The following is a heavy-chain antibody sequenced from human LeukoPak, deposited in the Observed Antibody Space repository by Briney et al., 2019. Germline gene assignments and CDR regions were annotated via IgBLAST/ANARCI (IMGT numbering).Heavy chain of an antibody. Sequence: ASVKVSCKASGGTFSSYAISWVRQAPGQGLEWMGGIIPIFGTANYAQKFQGRVTITTDESTSTAYMELGSLRSEDTAVYYCASFIAARRFYFQHWGQGTLVTVSS. CDR2: IIPIFGTA. D-gene: IGHD6-6*01. J-gene: IGHJ1*01. CDR1: GGTFSSYA. V-gene: IGHV1-69*05. CDR3: ASFIAARRFYFQH.